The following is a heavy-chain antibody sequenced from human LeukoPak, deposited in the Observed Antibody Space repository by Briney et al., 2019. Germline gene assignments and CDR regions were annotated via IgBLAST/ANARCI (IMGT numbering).Heavy chain of an antibody. J-gene: IGHJ6*03. CDR1: GYTFTSYD. CDR3: ARGPRITMVRGGQWYYYMDV. V-gene: IGHV1-8*01. D-gene: IGHD3-10*01. CDR2: MNPNSGDT. Sequence: ASVKVSCKASGYTFTSYDVNWVRQATGQGLEWMGWMNPNSGDTGYAQNFQGRVTMTRDTSTSTVYMELSSLRSEDTAVYYCARGPRITMVRGGQWYYYMDVWGKGTTVTISS.